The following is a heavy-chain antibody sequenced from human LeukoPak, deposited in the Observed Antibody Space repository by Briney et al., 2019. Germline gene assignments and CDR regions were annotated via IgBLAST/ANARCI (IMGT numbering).Heavy chain of an antibody. V-gene: IGHV1-2*02. J-gene: IGHJ5*02. CDR1: GYTFTGYY. Sequence: ASVKVSCKASGYTFTGYYMHWVRQAPGQGLEWMGWINPNSGGTNYAQKFQGRVTMTRDTSISTAYMELRSLRFDDTAIYYCAKDWHILTGRNCFDPWGQGTLVTVSS. CDR3: AKDWHILTGRNCFDP. CDR2: INPNSGGT. D-gene: IGHD3-9*01.